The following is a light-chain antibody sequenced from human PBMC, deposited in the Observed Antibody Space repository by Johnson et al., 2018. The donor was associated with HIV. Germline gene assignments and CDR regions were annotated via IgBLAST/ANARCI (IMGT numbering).Light chain of an antibody. CDR3: GTWDSSLSVYV. V-gene: IGLV1-51*02. CDR2: ENN. J-gene: IGLJ1*01. Sequence: QSVLTQPPSVSAAPGQKVTISCSGSSSNIGNNYVSWYQQLPGTASQLLIYENNKRPSGIPDRFSGSKSGTSATLGITGLQTGDEADYYCGTWDSSLSVYVFGTGTKVTVL. CDR1: SSNIGNNY.